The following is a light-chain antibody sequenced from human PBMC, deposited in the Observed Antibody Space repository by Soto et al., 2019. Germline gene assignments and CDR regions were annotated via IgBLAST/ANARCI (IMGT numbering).Light chain of an antibody. Sequence: DIQLTHSPSFLSASVGARVTITCRASQGISSYLAWYQQKPGKAPKLLIYAASTLQSGVPSRFSGSGSGTEFTLTISSLQPEDFATYYCQQLNSYLTFGGGTKVDIK. J-gene: IGKJ4*01. V-gene: IGKV1-9*01. CDR1: QGISSY. CDR2: AAS. CDR3: QQLNSYLT.